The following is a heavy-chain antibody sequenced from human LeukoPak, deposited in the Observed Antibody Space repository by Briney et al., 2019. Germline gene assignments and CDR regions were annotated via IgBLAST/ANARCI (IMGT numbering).Heavy chain of an antibody. V-gene: IGHV1-69*05. CDR1: GGTFSSYA. CDR3: ARQGSIAVAGTSFDY. D-gene: IGHD6-19*01. J-gene: IGHJ4*02. Sequence: ASVKVSCKASGGTFSSYAISWVRQAPGQGLEWMGGIIPIFGTANYAQKFQGRVTITTDESTSTAYMELSSLRSEDTAVYYCARQGSIAVAGTSFDYWGQGTLVTVSS. CDR2: IIPIFGTA.